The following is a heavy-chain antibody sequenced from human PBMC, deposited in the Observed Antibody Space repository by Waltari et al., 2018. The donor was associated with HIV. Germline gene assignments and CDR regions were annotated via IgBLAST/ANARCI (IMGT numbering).Heavy chain of an antibody. CDR3: ARDWGRY. D-gene: IGHD3-16*01. J-gene: IGHJ4*02. CDR2: IKQDGSEE. V-gene: IGHV3-7*01. CDR1: GFTFSSYW. Sequence: EVQLVESGGGLVQPGGSLRLSCAASGFTFSSYWMSWVRQAPGKGREWVANIKQDGSEEFYVDSVKGRFTIARDNAKNSLFRQMNSLRGEDTAVYYCARDWGRYWGQGTLVTVSS.